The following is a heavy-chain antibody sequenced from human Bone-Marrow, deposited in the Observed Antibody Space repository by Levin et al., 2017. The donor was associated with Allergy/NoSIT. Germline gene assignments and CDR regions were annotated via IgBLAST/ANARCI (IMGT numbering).Heavy chain of an antibody. Sequence: TLSLTCTVSGGSINNYYWSWIRQPPGKGLEWIGYIHFSGSTKYNPSLTSRVTISVDTSKNQFSLRLNSVTAADTAVYYCARVLSSGMSDFWGLGTLVTVSS. CDR3: ARVLSSGMSDF. CDR1: GGSINNYY. CDR2: IHFSGST. J-gene: IGHJ4*02. V-gene: IGHV4-59*01. D-gene: IGHD3-10*01.